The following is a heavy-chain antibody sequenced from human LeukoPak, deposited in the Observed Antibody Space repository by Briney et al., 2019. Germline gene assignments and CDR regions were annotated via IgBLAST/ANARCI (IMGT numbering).Heavy chain of an antibody. CDR1: GFTFSNYW. J-gene: IGHJ6*03. D-gene: IGHD2-2*01. CDR2: IKQDGSEK. V-gene: IGHV3-7*01. CDR3: ARDIGDCSSLSCYDQYYYMDV. Sequence: GGSLRLSCAANGFTFSNYWIGWVRQAPGKGLEWVANIKQDGSEKYYVDSVTGRFTISRDNTKSALYLQMNSLRVEDTAVYYCARDIGDCSSLSCYDQYYYMDVWGKGTTVTVSS.